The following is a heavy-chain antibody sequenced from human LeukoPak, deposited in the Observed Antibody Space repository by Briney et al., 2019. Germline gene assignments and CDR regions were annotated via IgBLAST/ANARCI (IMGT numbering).Heavy chain of an antibody. V-gene: IGHV1-2*04. CDR1: GYTFTGYY. J-gene: IGHJ3*02. CDR2: INPNSGGT. D-gene: IGHD4-17*01. Sequence: ASVKVSCKTSGYTFTGYYMHWVRQAPGQGLEWMGWINPNSGGTNYAQKFQGWVTMTRDTSISTAYMELSRLRSDDTAVYYCAREYYGDSDAFDIWGQGTMVTVSP. CDR3: AREYYGDSDAFDI.